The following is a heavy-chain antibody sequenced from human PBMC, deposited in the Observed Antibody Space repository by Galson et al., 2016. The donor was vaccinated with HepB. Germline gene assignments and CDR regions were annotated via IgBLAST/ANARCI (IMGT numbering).Heavy chain of an antibody. V-gene: IGHV1-46*01. CDR3: ARITKRYGGAFGI. CDR2: INPSAGTT. CDR1: GYTFTTYY. Sequence: SVKVSCKASGYTFTTYYLHWVRQAPGQGLEWMGIINPSAGTTTYAQNFQGRLTMTRDTSTSTVYMELSSLRSEDTAVYYCARITKRYGGAFGIWGQGTMVTVSS. D-gene: IGHD3-3*01. J-gene: IGHJ3*02.